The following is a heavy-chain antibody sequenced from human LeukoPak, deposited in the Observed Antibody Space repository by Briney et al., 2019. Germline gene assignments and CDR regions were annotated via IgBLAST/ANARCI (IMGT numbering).Heavy chain of an antibody. J-gene: IGHJ4*02. CDR2: ISGSGSGGST. Sequence: GGSLRLSCAASGFTFSSSAMSWVRQAPGKGLEWVSSISGSGSGGSTYYADSVKGRFTISRDNSKNTLYLQMNSLRAEDTAVYYCARLYYDFWSANPGDYWGQGTLVTVSS. CDR1: GFTFSSSA. V-gene: IGHV3-23*01. D-gene: IGHD3-3*01. CDR3: ARLYYDFWSANPGDY.